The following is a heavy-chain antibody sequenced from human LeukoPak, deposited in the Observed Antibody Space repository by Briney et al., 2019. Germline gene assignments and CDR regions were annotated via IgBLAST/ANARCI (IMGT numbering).Heavy chain of an antibody. J-gene: IGHJ5*02. CDR2: VIPIFGTA. V-gene: IGHV1-69*01. D-gene: IGHD3-10*01. CDR1: GATFSSYA. CDR3: ARGGVERTFNWFDP. Sequence: SVKVSCKASGATFSSYAISWDRQAPGQGLGWMGGVIPIFGTANYAQKVQDRVTITADESTSPAYMELCNLRSVDTAVYYCARGGVERTFNWFDPWGQGTLVTVSS.